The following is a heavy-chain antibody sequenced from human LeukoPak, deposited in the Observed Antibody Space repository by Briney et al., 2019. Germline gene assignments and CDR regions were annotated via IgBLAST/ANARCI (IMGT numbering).Heavy chain of an antibody. CDR3: AKDLEPGVAANFDY. V-gene: IGHV3-23*01. J-gene: IGHJ4*02. Sequence: GGSLRLSCAASGFTFSSYAMSWVRQAQGKGREWGSAISGSGSSTYYAASVKGRFTISRDNSKNTLYLQMNSLRAEDTAVYYCAKDLEPGVAANFDYWGQGTLVTVSS. CDR1: GFTFSSYA. D-gene: IGHD2-15*01. CDR2: ISGSGSST.